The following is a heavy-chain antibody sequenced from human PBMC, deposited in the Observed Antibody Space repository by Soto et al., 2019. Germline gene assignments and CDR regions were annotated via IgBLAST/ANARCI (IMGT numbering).Heavy chain of an antibody. D-gene: IGHD3-10*01. CDR2: ISAYNGNT. Sequence: QVQLVQSGAEVKKPGASVKVSCKASGYTFTSYGIIWVRQAPGQGLEWMGWISAYNGNTNYAQKLQGRVTMTTVTSTSTAYMELRSLRSDDTAVYYCARDWFFRGVRAPFDYWGQGTLVTVSS. CDR3: ARDWFFRGVRAPFDY. J-gene: IGHJ4*02. CDR1: GYTFTSYG. V-gene: IGHV1-18*01.